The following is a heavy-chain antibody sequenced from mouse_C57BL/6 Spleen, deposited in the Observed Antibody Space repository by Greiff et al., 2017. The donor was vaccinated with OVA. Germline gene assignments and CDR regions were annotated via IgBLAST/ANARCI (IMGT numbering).Heavy chain of an antibody. Sequence: QPSQSLSITCTVSGFSLTSSGVHWVRQSPGKGLEWLGVIWSGGSTDYNAAFISRLSISKDNSKSQVFFKMNSLQADDTAIYYCASSSTVVAPWSFDVWGTGTTVTVSS. J-gene: IGHJ1*03. CDR1: GFSLTSSG. V-gene: IGHV2-2*01. CDR2: IWSGGST. D-gene: IGHD1-1*01. CDR3: ASSSTVVAPWSFDV.